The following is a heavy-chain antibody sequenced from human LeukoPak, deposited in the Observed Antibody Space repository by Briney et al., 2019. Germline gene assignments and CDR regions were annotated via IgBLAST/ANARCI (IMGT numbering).Heavy chain of an antibody. J-gene: IGHJ3*02. CDR2: IYTSGST. Sequence: SETLSLTCTVSGGSISSGSYYWSWIRQPAGKGLEWIGRIYTSGSTNYNPSLKSRVTISVDTSKNQFSLKLSSVTAADTAVYYCARGRIVVVPAGRSVTRSDAFDIWGQGTMVTVSS. CDR3: ARGRIVVVPAGRSVTRSDAFDI. D-gene: IGHD2-2*01. CDR1: GGSISSGSYY. V-gene: IGHV4-61*02.